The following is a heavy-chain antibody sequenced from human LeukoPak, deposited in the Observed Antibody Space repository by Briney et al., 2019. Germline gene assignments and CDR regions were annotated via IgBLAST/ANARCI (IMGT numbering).Heavy chain of an antibody. CDR1: AGSFSGYY. V-gene: IGHV4-34*01. D-gene: IGHD6-19*01. J-gene: IGHJ5*02. CDR2: INHSGST. CDR3: ARHLYSSGWYWFDP. Sequence: SETLSLTCAVYAGSFSGYYWSWIRQPPGKGLEWIGEINHSGSTNYNPSLKSRVTISVDTSKNQFSLKLSSVTAADTAVYYCARHLYSSGWYWFDPWGQGTLVTVSS.